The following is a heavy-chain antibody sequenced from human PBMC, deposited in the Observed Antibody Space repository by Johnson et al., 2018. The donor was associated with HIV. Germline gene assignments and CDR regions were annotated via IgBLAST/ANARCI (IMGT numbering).Heavy chain of an antibody. Sequence: EVQLVESGGGLVQPGGSLRLSCAASGFTFSCYDVHWVRQATGKGLEWVSPIGTAGDTYYADSVKGRFTISRDSSKNTLYLQMNNLRAEDTAMYYCAKDDYGDLWVGAFDIWGQGTMVTVSS. D-gene: IGHD4-17*01. CDR3: AKDDYGDLWVGAFDI. V-gene: IGHV3-13*01. CDR1: GFTFSCYD. CDR2: IGTAGDT. J-gene: IGHJ3*02.